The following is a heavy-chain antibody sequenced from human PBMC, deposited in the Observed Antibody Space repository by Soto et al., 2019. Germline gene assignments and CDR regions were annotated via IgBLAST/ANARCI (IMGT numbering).Heavy chain of an antibody. CDR1: GYTFTGYY. D-gene: IGHD6-13*01. Sequence: QVQLVQSGAEVKKPGASVKVSSKASGYTFTGYYMHWVRQAPGQGLEWMGWINPNSGGTNYAQKFQGRVTMTRDTSISTAYMELSRLRSDDTAVYYCASLTYSSSWTNNWFDPWGQGTLVTVSS. J-gene: IGHJ5*02. V-gene: IGHV1-2*02. CDR2: INPNSGGT. CDR3: ASLTYSSSWTNNWFDP.